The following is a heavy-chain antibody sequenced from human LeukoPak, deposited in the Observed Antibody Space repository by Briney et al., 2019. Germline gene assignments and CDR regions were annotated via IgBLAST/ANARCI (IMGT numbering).Heavy chain of an antibody. J-gene: IGHJ4*02. CDR2: VHYSGST. D-gene: IGHD1-26*01. Sequence: PSETLSLTCTVSGGSIGSYYWSWVRQPPGKGLEWIGYVHYSGSTEYNPSLKSRVTISVDTSKNHFSLKLTSVTAADTAVYYCARGRTGSYYAADYWGQGTLVTVSS. V-gene: IGHV4-59*01. CDR3: ARGRTGSYYAADY. CDR1: GGSIGSYY.